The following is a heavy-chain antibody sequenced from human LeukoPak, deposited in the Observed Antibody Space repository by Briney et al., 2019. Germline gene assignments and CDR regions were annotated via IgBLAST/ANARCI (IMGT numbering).Heavy chain of an antibody. V-gene: IGHV4-39*07. CDR2: ISYSGTT. Sequence: PSETLSLTCTVSGGSISSRPYYWGWVRQPPGKGLEWIGTISYSGTTYYSPSLKSRVTISLDTPKNQFSLKLSSVTAADTAIYYCARDFSSSSTVYYYYYMDVWGKGTTVTVSS. J-gene: IGHJ6*03. CDR1: GGSISSRPYY. CDR3: ARDFSSSSTVYYYYYMDV. D-gene: IGHD6-6*01.